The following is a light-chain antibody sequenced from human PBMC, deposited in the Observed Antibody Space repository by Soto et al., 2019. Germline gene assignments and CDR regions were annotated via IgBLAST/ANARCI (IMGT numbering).Light chain of an antibody. CDR3: CAYAGSYTFDV. CDR1: SSDVGGYNY. V-gene: IGLV2-11*01. CDR2: DVS. J-gene: IGLJ1*01. Sequence: QSALTQPRSVSGSPGQSVTISCTGTSSDVGGYNYVSWYQQHPCKAPKLMIYDVSKRPSGVPDRFSGSKSGNTASLTISGLQAEDEADYSCCAYAGSYTFDVFGTGTKVTVL.